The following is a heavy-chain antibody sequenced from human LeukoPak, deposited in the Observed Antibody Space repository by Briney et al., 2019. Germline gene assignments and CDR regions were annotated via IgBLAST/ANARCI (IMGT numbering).Heavy chain of an antibody. J-gene: IGHJ4*02. CDR3: ARHKTLFYYYGSGSHYNEYLDY. D-gene: IGHD3-10*01. V-gene: IGHV4-34*01. Sequence: SETLSLTCAVYGGSFSDYYWSWLPQPPGKGLEWVLEINHSGSTNYNPSLKSRVTISVDTSKNQFSLKLSSVTAADTAVYYCARHKTLFYYYGSGSHYNEYLDYWGQGTLVTVSS. CDR1: GGSFSDYY. CDR2: INHSGST.